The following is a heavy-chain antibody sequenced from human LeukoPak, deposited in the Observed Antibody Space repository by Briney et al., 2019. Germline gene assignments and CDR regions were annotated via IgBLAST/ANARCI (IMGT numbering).Heavy chain of an antibody. CDR2: ISYDGSNK. J-gene: IGHJ6*03. Sequence: GRSLRLSCAASGFTFSSYAMHWVRQAPGKGLERVAVISYDGSNKYYADSVKGRFTISRDNSKNTLYLQMNSLRAEDTAVYYCARDPTLTHFWSGYLGADYYYYMDVWGKGNTVTVSS. D-gene: IGHD3-3*02. CDR3: ARDPTLTHFWSGYLGADYYYYMDV. V-gene: IGHV3-30*01. CDR1: GFTFSSYA.